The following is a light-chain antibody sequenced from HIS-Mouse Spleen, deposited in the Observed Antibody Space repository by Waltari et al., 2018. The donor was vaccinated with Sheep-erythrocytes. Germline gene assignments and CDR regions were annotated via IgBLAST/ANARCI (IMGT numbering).Light chain of an antibody. J-gene: IGLJ1*01. CDR2: DVS. V-gene: IGLV2-11*01. Sequence: QSALTQPPSASGSPGQSVTISCTGTSSDVGGYNYVSWYQQHPGKAPKLMIYDVSKRPSGVPDRFSGSKSGNTASLTSSGLQAEDEADYYCCSYAGSYNHVFATGTKVTVL. CDR1: SSDVGGYNY. CDR3: CSYAGSYNHV.